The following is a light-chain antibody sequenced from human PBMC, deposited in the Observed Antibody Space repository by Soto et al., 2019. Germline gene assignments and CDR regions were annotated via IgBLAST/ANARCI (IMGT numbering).Light chain of an antibody. CDR3: QQSYSTPIT. CDR1: QGISSY. V-gene: IGKV1-39*01. J-gene: IGKJ5*01. Sequence: IQLTQSPYSLSASVGDRVPLTCRASQGISSYLGWYQQKPGKAPKLLIYAASSLQSGVPSRFSGSGSGTDFTLTISSLQPEDFATYYCQQSYSTPITFGQGTRLEI. CDR2: AAS.